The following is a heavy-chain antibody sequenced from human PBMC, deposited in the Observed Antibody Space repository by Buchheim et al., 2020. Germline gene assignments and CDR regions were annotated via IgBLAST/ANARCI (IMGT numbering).Heavy chain of an antibody. J-gene: IGHJ4*02. D-gene: IGHD6-6*01. CDR3: ARDSPSIAARQRGELDY. CDR2: INPSGGST. Sequence: QVQLVQSGAEVKKPGASVKVSCKASGYTFTSYYMHWVRQAPGQGLEWMGIINPSGGSTSYAQKFQGRVTMTRHTSTSTVYMELSSLRSEDTAVYYCARDSPSIAARQRGELDYWGQGTL. V-gene: IGHV1-46*01. CDR1: GYTFTSYY.